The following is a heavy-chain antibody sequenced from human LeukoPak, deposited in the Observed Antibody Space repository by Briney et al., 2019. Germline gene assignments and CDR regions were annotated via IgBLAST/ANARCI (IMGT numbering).Heavy chain of an antibody. CDR3: AKGLPRIAAANDAFDI. CDR2: ISYDGSNK. Sequence: GRSLRLSCAASGFTFGSYGMHWVRQAPGKGLEWVAVISYDGSNKYYADSVKGRFTISRDNSKNTLYLQMNSLRAEDTAVYYCAKGLPRIAAANDAFDIWGQGTMVTVSS. D-gene: IGHD6-13*01. V-gene: IGHV3-30*18. CDR1: GFTFGSYG. J-gene: IGHJ3*02.